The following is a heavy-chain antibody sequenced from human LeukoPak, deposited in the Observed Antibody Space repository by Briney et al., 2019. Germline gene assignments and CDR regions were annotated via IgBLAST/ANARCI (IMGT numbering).Heavy chain of an antibody. J-gene: IGHJ5*02. V-gene: IGHV3-23*01. CDR1: GFTFSNHI. CDR3: AKPFSSSWYWFDP. Sequence: GDSLRLSCAASGFTFSNHIINWVRQAPGKGLEWVTSISGSGDSMYYADSVKGRFTISRDNSKNTLYLQMNSLRAEDTAVYYCAKPFSSSWYWFDPWGQGTLVTVSS. CDR2: ISGSGDSM. D-gene: IGHD6-13*01.